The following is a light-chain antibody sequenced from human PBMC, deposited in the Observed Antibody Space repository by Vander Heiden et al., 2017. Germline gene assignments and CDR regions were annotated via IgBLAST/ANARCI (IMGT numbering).Light chain of an antibody. CDR2: RDF. V-gene: IGLV1-47*01. J-gene: IGLJ2*01. CDR1: SPNVGSNS. CDR3: AAWDDSLSVV. Sequence: QSVLTQPPSASGTPGQRVTITCSGSSPNVGSNSVSRSQHLPGTAPNLLVYRDFQRPAGVPARFSASKSGTSASLAISGLRSEDEAHYYCAAWDDSLSVVFGGGTKLTVL.